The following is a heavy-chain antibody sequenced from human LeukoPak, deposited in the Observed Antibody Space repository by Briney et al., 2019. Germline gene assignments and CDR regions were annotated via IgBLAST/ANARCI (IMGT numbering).Heavy chain of an antibody. CDR2: ISAYNGNT. J-gene: IGHJ6*02. CDR3: AREAPRIVVVVAATQYYGMDV. D-gene: IGHD2-15*01. Sequence: ASVKVSCKASGYTFTSYGISWVRQAPGQGLEGMGWISAYNGNTNYAQKLQGRVTMTTDTSTSTAYMELRSLRSDDTAVYYCAREAPRIVVVVAATQYYGMDVWGQGTTVTVSS. CDR1: GYTFTSYG. V-gene: IGHV1-18*01.